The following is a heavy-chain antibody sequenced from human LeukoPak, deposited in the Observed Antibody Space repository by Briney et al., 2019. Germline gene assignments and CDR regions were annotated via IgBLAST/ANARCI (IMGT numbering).Heavy chain of an antibody. V-gene: IGHV1-69*13. J-gene: IGHJ4*02. Sequence: ASVKVSCKASGGTFSSYAISWVRQAPGQGLEWMGGIIPIFGTANYAQKFQGRVTITADESTSTAYMELSSLRSEDTAVYYCARVYCSGGSCYGDYWGQGTLVTVSS. CDR2: IIPIFGTA. CDR1: GGTFSSYA. D-gene: IGHD2-15*01. CDR3: ARVYCSGGSCYGDY.